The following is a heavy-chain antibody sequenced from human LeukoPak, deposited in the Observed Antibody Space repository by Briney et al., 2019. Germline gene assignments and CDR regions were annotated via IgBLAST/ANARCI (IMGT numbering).Heavy chain of an antibody. CDR3: ARPHSGPFAFDI. CDR1: GGSISSYY. V-gene: IGHV4-59*01. D-gene: IGHD2-8*02. Sequence: PSETLSLTCTVSGGSISSYYWSWIRQPPGKGLEWIGDIYDSGSTNYNPSLKSRVTISVDTSKNQFSLKLSSVTAADTAVYYCARPHSGPFAFDIWGQGTMVTVSS. J-gene: IGHJ3*02. CDR2: IYDSGST.